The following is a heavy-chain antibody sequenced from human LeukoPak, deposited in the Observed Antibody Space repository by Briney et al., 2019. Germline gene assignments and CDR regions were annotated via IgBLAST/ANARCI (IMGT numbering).Heavy chain of an antibody. J-gene: IGHJ3*02. CDR2: IYYSGST. CDR3: ARVTGRWADAFDI. D-gene: IGHD2-21*02. CDR1: GGSISSYY. V-gene: IGHV4-59*08. Sequence: PSETLSLTCTVSGGSISSYYWSWIRQPPGKGLEWIGYIYYSGSTNYNPSLKSRVTISVDTSKNQFSLKLSSVTAADTAVYYCARVTGRWADAFDIWGQGTMVTVSS.